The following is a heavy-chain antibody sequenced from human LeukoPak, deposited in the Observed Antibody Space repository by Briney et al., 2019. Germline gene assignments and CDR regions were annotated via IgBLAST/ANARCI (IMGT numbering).Heavy chain of an antibody. D-gene: IGHD3-9*01. CDR3: ARDSRKLRHFDWVLDY. CDR1: GYTFSGYY. J-gene: IGHJ4*02. V-gene: IGHV1-2*02. CDR2: INPNSGGT. Sequence: GASVKVSCKASGYTFSGYYMHWVRQAPGQGLEWMGWINPNSGGTNYAQKFQDRVTMTRDTSISTAYMELSRLTSDDTAVYYCARDSRKLRHFDWVLDYWGQGTLVTVSS.